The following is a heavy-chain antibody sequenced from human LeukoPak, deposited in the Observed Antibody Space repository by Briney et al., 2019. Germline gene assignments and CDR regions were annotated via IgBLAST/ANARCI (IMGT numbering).Heavy chain of an antibody. J-gene: IGHJ6*03. CDR2: IYTSGST. CDR1: GGSLSGYY. Sequence: PSETLSLTCAVCGGSLSGYYRSWIRQPAGKGLEWIGRIYTSGSTKYNPSLKSRVTISVDTSKNQFSLKLSSVTAADTAVYYCARVARGWFPSDYYNYMAVGGRGPAATVSS. D-gene: IGHD3-10*01. CDR3: ARVARGWFPSDYYNYMAV. V-gene: IGHV4-4*07.